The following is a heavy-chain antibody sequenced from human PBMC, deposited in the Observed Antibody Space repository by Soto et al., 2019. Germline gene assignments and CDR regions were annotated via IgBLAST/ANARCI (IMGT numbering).Heavy chain of an antibody. J-gene: IGHJ3*02. V-gene: IGHV3-7*01. Sequence: GGSLRLSCAASGFTFSSYWMSWVRQAPGKGLEWVANIKQDGSEKYYVDSVKGRFTISRDNAKNSLYLQMNSLRAEDTAVYYCARVGLHFSSLDAFDIWGPGTMVTVSS. CDR1: GFTFSSYW. D-gene: IGHD5-12*01. CDR3: ARVGLHFSSLDAFDI. CDR2: IKQDGSEK.